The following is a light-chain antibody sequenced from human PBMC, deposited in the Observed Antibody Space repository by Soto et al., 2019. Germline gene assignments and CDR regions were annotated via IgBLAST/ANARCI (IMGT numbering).Light chain of an antibody. Sequence: EIVLTQSPGTLSLSPGERATLSCEPSQSISSSYLAWYQQKPGQAPRLLIYGASTRATGIPARFSGSGSGTEFTLTISSLQSEDFAVYYCQQYNDWPPTFGQGTKVDIK. CDR1: QSISSSY. V-gene: IGKV3-15*01. CDR3: QQYNDWPPT. J-gene: IGKJ1*01. CDR2: GAS.